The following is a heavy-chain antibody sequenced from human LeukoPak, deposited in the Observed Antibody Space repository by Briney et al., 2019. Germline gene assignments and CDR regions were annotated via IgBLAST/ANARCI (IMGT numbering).Heavy chain of an antibody. Sequence: PGGSLRLSCAASGFTFSSYDMHWVRQAPGKGLEWVTLISYDGGNKYYGDSVKGRFTISRDNSKNTLYLQMNSLRAEDTAVYYCAKVSLYYYDSSGYYDYWGQGTLVTVSS. CDR2: ISYDGGNK. D-gene: IGHD3-22*01. CDR3: AKVSLYYYDSSGYYDY. V-gene: IGHV3-30*18. CDR1: GFTFSSYD. J-gene: IGHJ4*02.